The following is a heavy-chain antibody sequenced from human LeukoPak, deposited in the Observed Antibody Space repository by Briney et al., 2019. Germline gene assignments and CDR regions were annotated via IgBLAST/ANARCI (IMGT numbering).Heavy chain of an antibody. D-gene: IGHD5-12*01. Sequence: GGSLRLSCAASGFTFSSYAMHWVRQAPGKGLEWVAVISYDGSNKYYADSVKGRFTISRDNSKNTLYLQMNSLRAEDTAVYYCARGRGGMATQQFPLKIFDYWGQGTLVTVSS. CDR1: GFTFSSYA. J-gene: IGHJ4*02. CDR3: ARGRGGMATQQFPLKIFDY. CDR2: ISYDGSNK. V-gene: IGHV3-30*04.